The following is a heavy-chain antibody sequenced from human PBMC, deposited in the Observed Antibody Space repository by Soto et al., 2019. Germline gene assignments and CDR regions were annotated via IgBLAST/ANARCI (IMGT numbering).Heavy chain of an antibody. J-gene: IGHJ5*02. V-gene: IGHV3-30-3*01. CDR2: ISYDGSNK. D-gene: IGHD2-15*01. CDR1: GFTFSSYA. Sequence: VQLVESGGGLVQPGGSLRLSCAASGFTFSSYAMHWVRQAPGKGLEWVAVISYDGSNKYYADSVKGRFTISRDNSKNTLYLQMNSLRAEDTAVYYCARDSFVPYCSGGSCYSFWFDPWGQGTLVTVSS. CDR3: ARDSFVPYCSGGSCYSFWFDP.